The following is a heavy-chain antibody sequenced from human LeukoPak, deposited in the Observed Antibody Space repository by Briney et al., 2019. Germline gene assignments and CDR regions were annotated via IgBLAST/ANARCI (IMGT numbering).Heavy chain of an antibody. J-gene: IGHJ4*02. CDR3: ASDEDFQLVPPGGY. V-gene: IGHV3-30*04. CDR2: ISYDGSNK. D-gene: IGHD6-13*01. CDR1: GFTFSSYA. Sequence: PGRSLRLSCAASGFTFSSYAMHWVRQAPGKGLEWVAVISYDGSNKYYADSMKGRFTISRDNSKNTLYLQMNSLRAEDTAVYYCASDEDFQLVPPGGYWGQGTLVTVSS.